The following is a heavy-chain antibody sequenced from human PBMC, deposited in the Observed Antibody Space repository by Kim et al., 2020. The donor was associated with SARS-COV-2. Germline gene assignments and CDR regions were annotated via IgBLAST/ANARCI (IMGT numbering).Heavy chain of an antibody. CDR3: ARVRVVVPAARNWFDP. D-gene: IGHD2-2*01. V-gene: IGHV4-31*02. J-gene: IGHJ5*02. Sequence: SLKSRGTISVDNSKNQFSLKRSAVTAADTAVYYCARVRVVVPAARNWFDPWGQGTLVTVSS.